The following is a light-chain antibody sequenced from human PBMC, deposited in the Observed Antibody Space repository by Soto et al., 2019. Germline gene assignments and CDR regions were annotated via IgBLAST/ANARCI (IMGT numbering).Light chain of an antibody. J-gene: IGKJ4*01. Sequence: VMTQSPATLSVSPGERATLSCWASETVATNLAWYQQKPGQAPRLLISGASTRAAGISDRFRGSGSGTEFTLTMSSLQSEDFAVYYCQQYNNWPLTFGGGTKVEIK. CDR2: GAS. CDR3: QQYNNWPLT. V-gene: IGKV3-15*01. CDR1: ETVATN.